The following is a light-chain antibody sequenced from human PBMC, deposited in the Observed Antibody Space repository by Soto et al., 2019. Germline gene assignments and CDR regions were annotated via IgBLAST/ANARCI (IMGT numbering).Light chain of an antibody. V-gene: IGKV3-20*01. CDR3: QKYGSSYT. CDR1: QSVSSSF. J-gene: IGKJ2*01. CDR2: GAS. Sequence: IVLTQSPGTLSLSPGERATLSCRASQSVSSSFLAWYQQRPGQAPRLLIYGASIRATDIPDRFSGSGSGTDFTLTISRLEPEDFAVYYCQKYGSSYTFGQGTKLEI.